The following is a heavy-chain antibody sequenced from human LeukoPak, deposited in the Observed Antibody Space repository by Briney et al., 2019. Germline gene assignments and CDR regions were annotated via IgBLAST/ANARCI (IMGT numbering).Heavy chain of an antibody. CDR3: ARDLVCTMNCKDS. CDR1: GYTFTGYY. V-gene: IGHV1-2*04. CDR2: INPNSGGT. D-gene: IGHD2-2*01. J-gene: IGHJ4*02. Sequence: GASVKVSCKASGYTFTGYYMHWVRQAPGQGLEWMGWINPNSGGTNYAQKFQGWVTMTRDTSISTAYMELSRLRSDDTAVYYCARDLVCTMNCKDSWGQGTLVTVS.